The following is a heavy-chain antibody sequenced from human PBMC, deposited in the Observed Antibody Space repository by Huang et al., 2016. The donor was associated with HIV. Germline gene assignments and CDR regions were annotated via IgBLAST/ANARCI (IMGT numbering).Heavy chain of an antibody. V-gene: IGHV4-34*01. CDR1: GDSLSGFF. J-gene: IGHJ5*02. D-gene: IGHD2-2*01. CDR3: ARGRGTSWSFFDT. CDR2: ITQSGRT. Sequence: QVRLDQWGAGLLKPSETLTLTCAVYGDSLSGFFWRWIRQSPGRGLEWIGEITQSGRTNYNPALKSGVTIAIDTSKKQFSLKWKSVTADDTSTYYCARGRGTSWSFFDTWGQGSFVTVSS.